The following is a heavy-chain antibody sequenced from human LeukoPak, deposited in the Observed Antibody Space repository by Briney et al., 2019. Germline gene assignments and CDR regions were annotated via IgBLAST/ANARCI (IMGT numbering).Heavy chain of an antibody. CDR3: ARHHYYDSSASGDAFDI. D-gene: IGHD3-22*01. CDR1: GYTFTSYG. Sequence: ASVKVSCKASGYTFTSYGISWVRQAPGQGLEWMGWISAYNGNTNYAQKLQGRVTMTTDTSTSTAYMELRSLRSDDTAVYYCARHHYYDSSASGDAFDIWGQGTMVTVSS. J-gene: IGHJ3*02. CDR2: ISAYNGNT. V-gene: IGHV1-18*01.